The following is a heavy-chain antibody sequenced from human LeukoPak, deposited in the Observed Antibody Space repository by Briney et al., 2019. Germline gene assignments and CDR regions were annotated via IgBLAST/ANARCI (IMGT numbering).Heavy chain of an antibody. CDR2: ISAYNGNT. D-gene: IGHD3-3*01. Sequence: GASVKVSCKASGYTFTSYGISWVRQAPGQGLEWMGWISAYNGNTNYAQKLQGRVTMTTDTSTSTAYMELRSLRSDDTAVYYCARDRTHREWLFGLYYYYMDVWGKGTTVTVSS. V-gene: IGHV1-18*01. CDR3: ARDRTHREWLFGLYYYYMDV. J-gene: IGHJ6*03. CDR1: GYTFTSYG.